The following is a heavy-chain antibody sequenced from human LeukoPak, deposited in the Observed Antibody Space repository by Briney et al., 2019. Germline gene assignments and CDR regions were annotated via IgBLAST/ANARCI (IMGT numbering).Heavy chain of an antibody. CDR3: AREIGPQDY. CDR2: INWDSGSI. V-gene: IGHV3-9*01. Sequence: GRSLRLSCVASGFTFDDYGMHWVRQAPGKGVEGGSGINWDSGSIDYADSVKARFTISRDNAKNSLYLQMNSLRTEDTAVYYCAREIGPQDYWGQGTLVTVSS. CDR1: GFTFDDYG. J-gene: IGHJ4*02. D-gene: IGHD1-26*01.